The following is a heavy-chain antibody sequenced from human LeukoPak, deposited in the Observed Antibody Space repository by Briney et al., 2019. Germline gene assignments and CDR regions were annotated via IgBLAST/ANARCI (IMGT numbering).Heavy chain of an antibody. J-gene: IGHJ6*02. V-gene: IGHV1-2*02. CDR3: ASSSWYEAYYYGMDV. CDR1: GYTFTGYY. Sequence: ASVKVSCKASGYTFTGYYMHWVRQAPGQGLEWMGWINPNSGGTNYAQKFQGRVTMTRDTSISTAYMELSRLRSDDTAVYYCASSSWYEAYYYGMDVWGQGTTVTVSS. D-gene: IGHD6-13*01. CDR2: INPNSGGT.